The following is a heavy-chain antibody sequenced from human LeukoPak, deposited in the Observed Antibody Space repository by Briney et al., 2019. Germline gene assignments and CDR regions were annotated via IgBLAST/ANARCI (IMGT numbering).Heavy chain of an antibody. D-gene: IGHD6-25*01. Sequence: PGRSLRLSCAASGFTVSGNSMSWVRQAPGKGLEWVSVIYSGGITNYADSVKGRFTISRDSSKNTVSLQMNSLRAEDTAVYYCARDKSGDTIAATDTYFDYWGQGTPVTVSS. CDR1: GFTVSGNS. V-gene: IGHV3-66*01. CDR2: IYSGGIT. CDR3: ARDKSGDTIAATDTYFDY. J-gene: IGHJ4*02.